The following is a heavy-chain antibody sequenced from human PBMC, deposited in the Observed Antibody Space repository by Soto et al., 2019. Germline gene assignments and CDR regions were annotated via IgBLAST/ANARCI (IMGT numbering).Heavy chain of an antibody. CDR2: ISGDGGST. D-gene: IGHD3-9*01. CDR3: AKDEGYDILTGYYLDY. V-gene: IGHV3-43*02. Sequence: GGSLRLSCAASGFTFDDYAMHWVRQAPGKGLEWVSLISGDGGSTYYADSVKGRFTISRDNSKSSLYLQMNSLRTEDTALYYCAKDEGYDILTGYYLDYWGQGTLVTVSS. J-gene: IGHJ4*02. CDR1: GFTFDDYA.